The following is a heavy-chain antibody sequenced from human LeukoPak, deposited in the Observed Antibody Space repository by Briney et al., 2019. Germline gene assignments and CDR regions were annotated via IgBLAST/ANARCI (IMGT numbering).Heavy chain of an antibody. D-gene: IGHD6-6*01. Sequence: PSETLSLTCTVSGGSISSGGYYWSWIRQPPGKGLEWIGYIYYSGSTYYNPSLKSRVTISVDTSKNQFSLKLSSVTAADTAVYYCARAYSSSSHYFDYWGQGTLVTVSS. CDR1: GGSISSGGYY. V-gene: IGHV4-30-4*08. J-gene: IGHJ4*02. CDR3: ARAYSSSSHYFDY. CDR2: IYYSGST.